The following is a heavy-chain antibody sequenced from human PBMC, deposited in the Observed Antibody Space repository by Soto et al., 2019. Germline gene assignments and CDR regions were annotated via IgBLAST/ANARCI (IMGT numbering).Heavy chain of an antibody. Sequence: QVQLQESGPGLVRPSETLSLTCIVSGDSISSYYWSWIRQPPGKGLEWIGYIYYTGSTTYNPSLGXRXTXXLDPYNTQFSLELSSVTAADTAVYYCARHVFGSEYFYGMDVWGQGTTVTVSS. J-gene: IGHJ6*02. CDR3: ARHVFGSEYFYGMDV. CDR2: IYYTGST. D-gene: IGHD3-10*01. CDR1: GDSISSYY. V-gene: IGHV4-59*08.